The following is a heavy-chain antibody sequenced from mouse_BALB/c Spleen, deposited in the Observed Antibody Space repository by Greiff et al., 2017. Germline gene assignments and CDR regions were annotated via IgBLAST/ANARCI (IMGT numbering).Heavy chain of an antibody. CDR1: GFSLTSYG. CDR3: ARNWDYYYAMDY. V-gene: IGHV2-4-1*01. CDR2: IWSGGST. D-gene: IGHD4-1*01. J-gene: IGHJ4*01. Sequence: VMLVESGPGLVQPSQSLSITCTVSGFSLTSYGVHWVRQSPGKGLEWLGVIWSGGSTDYNAAFISRLSISKDNSKSQVFFKMNSLQADDTAIYYCARNWDYYYAMDYWGQGTSVTVSS.